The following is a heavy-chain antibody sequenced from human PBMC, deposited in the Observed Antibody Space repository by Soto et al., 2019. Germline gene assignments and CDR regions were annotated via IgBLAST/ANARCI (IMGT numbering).Heavy chain of an antibody. CDR3: AKAQAWELLFDF. V-gene: IGHV4-31*03. CDR1: GASISSGGYY. Sequence: PSETLSLTCTVSGASISSGGYYWSWIRQHPGKGLEWIANIYYSGSTYYNPSLKSRVTISIDTPKNQFSLKLSSVTAADTAVYYCAKAQAWELLFDFWGQGTLVTVSS. J-gene: IGHJ4*02. CDR2: IYYSGST. D-gene: IGHD1-26*01.